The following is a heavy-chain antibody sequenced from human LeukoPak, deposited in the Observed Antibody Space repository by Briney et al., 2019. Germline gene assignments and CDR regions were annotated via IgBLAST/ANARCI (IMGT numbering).Heavy chain of an antibody. CDR3: ARLGGSRFSSY. J-gene: IGHJ4*02. CDR1: GDSISSSSFY. V-gene: IGHV4-39*01. D-gene: IGHD6-13*01. CDR2: IYYSGST. Sequence: SETLSLTCTVSGDSISSSSFYWGWIRQFPGKGLEWLGNIYYSGSTYYNPSLKSRVTISVDTSKNQFSLKLSSVTAADTAVFYCARLGGSRFSSYWGQGTLVTVSS.